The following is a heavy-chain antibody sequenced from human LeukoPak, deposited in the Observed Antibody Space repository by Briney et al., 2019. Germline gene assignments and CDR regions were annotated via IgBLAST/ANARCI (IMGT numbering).Heavy chain of an antibody. V-gene: IGHV3-20*04. CDR1: GFTFDDYG. CDR2: INWNGGST. Sequence: PGGSLRLSCAASGFTFDDYGMSWVRQAPGKGLEWVSGINWNGGSTGYVDSVKGRFTISRDNAKNSLYLQMNSLRAEDTALYYCARDNVDTAMVTRFFPPDYWGQGTLVTVSS. CDR3: ARDNVDTAMVTRFFPPDY. J-gene: IGHJ4*02. D-gene: IGHD5-18*01.